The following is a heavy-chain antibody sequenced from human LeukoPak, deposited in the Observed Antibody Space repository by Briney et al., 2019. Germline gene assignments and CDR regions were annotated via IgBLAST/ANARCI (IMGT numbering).Heavy chain of an antibody. J-gene: IGHJ4*02. CDR2: INHSGST. D-gene: IGHD1-26*01. Sequence: NPSETLSLTCAVYGGSFSGYYWSWIRQPPGKGLEWIGGINHSGSTNYNPSLKSRVTISVDTSKNQFSLKLSSVTAADTAVYYCARGLRYSGSVNFDYWGQGTLVTVSS. CDR1: GGSFSGYY. V-gene: IGHV4-34*01. CDR3: ARGLRYSGSVNFDY.